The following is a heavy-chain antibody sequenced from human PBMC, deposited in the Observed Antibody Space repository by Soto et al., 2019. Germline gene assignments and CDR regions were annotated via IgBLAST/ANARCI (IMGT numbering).Heavy chain of an antibody. CDR3: AKVGTAMDLGMDV. J-gene: IGHJ6*02. V-gene: IGHV3-30*18. Sequence: PGGSLRLSCAASGFTFSSYGMHWVRQAPGKGLEWVAVISYDGSNKYYADSVKGRFTISRDNSKNTLYLQMNSLRAEDTAVYYCAKVGTAMDLGMDVWGQGTTVTVSS. CDR2: ISYDGSNK. CDR1: GFTFSSYG. D-gene: IGHD5-18*01.